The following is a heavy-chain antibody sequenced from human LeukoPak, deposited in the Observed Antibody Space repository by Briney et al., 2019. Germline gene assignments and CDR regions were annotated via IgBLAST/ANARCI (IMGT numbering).Heavy chain of an antibody. CDR2: ISGSCGST. Sequence: PGGSLRLSCAASGLTFSSYAMSWVRQAPGKGLEWVSAISGSCGSTSYADSVKGLFTISRDNSNNTLYLQMNSLGAEDTAVYYCAKDESGPYYSYFDYWGQGTLVTVSS. D-gene: IGHD1-26*01. V-gene: IGHV3-23*01. CDR3: AKDESGPYYSYFDY. J-gene: IGHJ4*02. CDR1: GLTFSSYA.